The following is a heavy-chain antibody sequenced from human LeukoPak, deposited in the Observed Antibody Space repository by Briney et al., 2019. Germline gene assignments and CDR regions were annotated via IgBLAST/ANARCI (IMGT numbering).Heavy chain of an antibody. J-gene: IGHJ5*02. V-gene: IGHV1-69*06. Sequence: VASVKVSCKASGGTFSSYAISWVRQAPGQGLEWMGGIIPIFGTANYAQKFQGRVTITADKSTSTAYMELSSLRSEDTAVYYCAREDPKTYYYGSGSISWFDPWGQGTLVTVSS. CDR1: GGTFSSYA. CDR3: AREDPKTYYYGSGSISWFDP. D-gene: IGHD3-10*01. CDR2: IIPIFGTA.